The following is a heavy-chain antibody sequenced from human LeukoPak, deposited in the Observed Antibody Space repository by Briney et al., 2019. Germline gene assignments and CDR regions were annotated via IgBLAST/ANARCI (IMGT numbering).Heavy chain of an antibody. D-gene: IGHD3-10*01. V-gene: IGHV3-11*04. CDR1: GFTFSDYY. J-gene: IGHJ4*02. CDR2: ISSSGSTI. Sequence: GGSLRLSCAASGFTFSDYYMSWIRQAPGKGLEWVSYISSSGSTIYYADSVKGRFTISRDNAKNSLYLQMNSLRAEDTAVYYCARDGGSGSYKPYYFDYWGQGTLVTVSS. CDR3: ARDGGSGSYKPYYFDY.